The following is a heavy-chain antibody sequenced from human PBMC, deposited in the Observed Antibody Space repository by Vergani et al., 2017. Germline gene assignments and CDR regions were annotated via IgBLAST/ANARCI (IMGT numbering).Heavy chain of an antibody. V-gene: IGHV3-21*01. D-gene: IGHD6-13*01. J-gene: IGHJ5*02. CDR3: ASSVGQQLP. CDR1: GFTFSSYS. CDR2: ISSSSSYI. Sequence: EVQLVESGGGLVKPGGSRRLSCAASGFTFSSYSMNWVRQAPGKGLEWVSSISSSSSYIYYADSVKGRFTISRDNAKNSLYLQMNSLRAEDTAVYYCASSVGQQLPWGQGTLVTVSS.